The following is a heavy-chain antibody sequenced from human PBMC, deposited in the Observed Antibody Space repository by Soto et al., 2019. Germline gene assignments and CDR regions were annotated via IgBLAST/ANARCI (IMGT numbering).Heavy chain of an antibody. CDR1: GYTFTGYY. Sequence: ASVKVSCKASGYTFTGYYMHWVRQAPGQGLEWMGWINPNSGGTNYAQKFQGWVTMTRDTSISTAYMELSRLRSDDTAVYYCARELGRGRIAARPIGYWGQGTLVTVSS. V-gene: IGHV1-2*04. D-gene: IGHD6-6*01. CDR3: ARELGRGRIAARPIGY. CDR2: INPNSGGT. J-gene: IGHJ4*02.